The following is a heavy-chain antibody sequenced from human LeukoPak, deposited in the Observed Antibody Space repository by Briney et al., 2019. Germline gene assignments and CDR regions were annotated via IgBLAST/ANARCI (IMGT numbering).Heavy chain of an antibody. CDR3: ATLEIGDYYFDY. Sequence: SETLSLTCTVSGGSISSRPYYWGWVRQPPGKGLEWIGSISYSGSIHYKPSLKSRVTIYVDTSKNHFSLRLCSVTAADTAVYYCATLEIGDYYFDYWGQGTLVTVSS. J-gene: IGHJ4*02. CDR1: GGSISSRPYY. CDR2: ISYSGSI. D-gene: IGHD3-16*01. V-gene: IGHV4-39*01.